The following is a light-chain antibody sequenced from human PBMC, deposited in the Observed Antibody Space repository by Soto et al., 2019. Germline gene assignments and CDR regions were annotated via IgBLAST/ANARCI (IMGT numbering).Light chain of an antibody. CDR2: VAS. CDR3: QKNNSAPWT. J-gene: IGKJ1*01. V-gene: IGKV1-27*01. Sequence: DIQMTQSPSSLSASVGDRVTITCRASQGISNYLAWYQQQPGKVPKLLIYVASALQSGVPSRFSGSGSGTDFTLTISSLQPEDVATYYCQKNNSAPWTFDQGTKVEIK. CDR1: QGISNY.